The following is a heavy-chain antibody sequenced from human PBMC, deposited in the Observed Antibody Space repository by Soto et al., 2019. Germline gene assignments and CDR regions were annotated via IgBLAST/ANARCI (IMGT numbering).Heavy chain of an antibody. D-gene: IGHD3-22*01. J-gene: IGHJ6*02. CDR1: GGSISSSNW. CDR2: IYHSGST. CDR3: ARSRGDYYDSSGYYPYYYYGMDV. V-gene: IGHV4-4*02. Sequence: SETLSLTCTVSGGSISSSNWWSWVRQPPGKGLEWIGEIYHSGSTNYNPSLKSRVTISVDKSKNQFSLKLSSVTAADTAVYYCARSRGDYYDSSGYYPYYYYGMDVWGQGTTVTVSS.